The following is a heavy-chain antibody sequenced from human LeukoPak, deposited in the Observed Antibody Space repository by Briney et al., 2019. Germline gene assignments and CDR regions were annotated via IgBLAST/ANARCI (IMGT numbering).Heavy chain of an antibody. CDR2: ITSPVGRM. Sequence: GGSLRLSCAASGFTFSTYSMNWVRQAPGKGLEWVSSITSPVGRMYYADSLKGRITISRDNARSTLYLQMNSLRAEDTAVYYCATDGRSSGWYGFDYWGQGTLVTISS. CDR1: GFTFSTYS. CDR3: ATDGRSSGWYGFDY. D-gene: IGHD6-19*01. V-gene: IGHV3-21*01. J-gene: IGHJ4*02.